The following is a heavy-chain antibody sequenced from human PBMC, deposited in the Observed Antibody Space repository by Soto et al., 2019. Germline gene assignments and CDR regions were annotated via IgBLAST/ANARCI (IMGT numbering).Heavy chain of an antibody. CDR3: ARDGTIFGVVQTRGYYYGMDV. J-gene: IGHJ6*02. Sequence: ASVKVSCKASGGTFSSYAISWVRQAPGQGLEWMGGIIPIFGTANYAQKFQGRVTITADESTSTAYMELSSLRSEDTAVYYCARDGTIFGVVQTRGYYYGMDVWGQGTTVTVSS. D-gene: IGHD3-3*01. V-gene: IGHV1-69*13. CDR1: GGTFSSYA. CDR2: IIPIFGTA.